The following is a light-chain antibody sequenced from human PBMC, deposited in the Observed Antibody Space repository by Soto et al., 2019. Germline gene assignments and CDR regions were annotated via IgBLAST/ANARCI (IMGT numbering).Light chain of an antibody. CDR3: GAWDSSLSAYV. CDR1: SSNIGGNS. Sequence: SVMTQPPSGSAAPGQKVTISCSGSSSNIGGNSVSWYQQLPGTAPKLLIYDDNKRPSGIPDRFSGSKSGTSATLGITGFQTGDEADYYCGAWDSSLSAYVFGTGTKPTVL. J-gene: IGLJ1*01. V-gene: IGLV1-51*01. CDR2: DDN.